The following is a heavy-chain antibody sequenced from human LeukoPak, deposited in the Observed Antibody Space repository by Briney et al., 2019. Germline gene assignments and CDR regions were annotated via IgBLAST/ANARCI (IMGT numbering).Heavy chain of an antibody. CDR2: ISTNTGNP. CDR3: ARVGPYYYDSSGYYYDRYAFDI. D-gene: IGHD3-22*01. CDR1: GYTFTSYA. V-gene: IGHV7-4-1*02. J-gene: IGHJ3*02. Sequence: ASVKVSCKASGYTFTSYAMNWVRQAPGQGLEWMGWISTNTGNPTYAQGFTGRFVFSLDTSVSTAYLQISSLRAEDTAVYYCARVGPYYYDSSGYYYDRYAFDIWGQGTMVTVSS.